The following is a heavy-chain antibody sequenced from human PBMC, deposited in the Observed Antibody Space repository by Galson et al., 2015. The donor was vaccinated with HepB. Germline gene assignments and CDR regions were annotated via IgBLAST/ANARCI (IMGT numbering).Heavy chain of an antibody. Sequence: ETLSLTCAVYGGSFSGYYWSWIRQPPGKGLEWIGEINHSGSTNYNPSLKSRVTISVDTSKNQFSLKLSSVTAADTAVYYCARGTVGGYYGSGTYRPYYYYYGMDVWGQGTTVTVSS. V-gene: IGHV4-34*01. CDR1: GGSFSGYY. CDR3: ARGTVGGYYGSGTYRPYYYYYGMDV. D-gene: IGHD3-10*01. CDR2: INHSGST. J-gene: IGHJ6*02.